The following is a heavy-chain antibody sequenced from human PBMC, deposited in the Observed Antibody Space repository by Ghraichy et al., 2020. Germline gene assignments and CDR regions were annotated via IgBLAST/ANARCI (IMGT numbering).Heavy chain of an antibody. D-gene: IGHD3-16*02. CDR3: ARLPDTIVKFGLDV. Sequence: GGSLRLSCAASGFAFSSYWMSWVRQAPGKGLEWVVNINQDGSETYYVDSVRGRFTISRDNAKNSLYLQLNSLRAEDTAIYYCARLPDTIVKFGLDVWGQGTTVTVSS. CDR1: GFAFSSYW. J-gene: IGHJ6*02. CDR2: INQDGSET. V-gene: IGHV3-7*03.